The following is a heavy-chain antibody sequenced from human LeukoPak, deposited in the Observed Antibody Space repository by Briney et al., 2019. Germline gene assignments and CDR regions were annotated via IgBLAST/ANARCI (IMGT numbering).Heavy chain of an antibody. CDR1: GFTFSSYG. CDR3: AKDRLLTTVVPDAFDI. D-gene: IGHD4-23*01. V-gene: IGHV3-30*18. Sequence: GGSLRLSCAASGFTFSSYGMHWVRQAPGKGLEWVAVISYDGSNKYYADSVKGRFTISRDNSKNTLYLQMNSLRAEDAAVYYCAKDRLLTTVVPDAFDIWGQGTMVTVSS. J-gene: IGHJ3*02. CDR2: ISYDGSNK.